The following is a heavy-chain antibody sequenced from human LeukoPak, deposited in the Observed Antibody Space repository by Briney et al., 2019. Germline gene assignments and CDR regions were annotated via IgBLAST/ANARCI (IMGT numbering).Heavy chain of an antibody. J-gene: IGHJ4*02. Sequence: KSGGSLRLSCAASGFTFSSYAMSWVRQAPGKGLEWVSSIGGLGGSTSYAVSVKGRFTISRDNSKNTLYLQMNSLRAEDTAVYYCAKRPDRSYYDRTGYYHFDYWGQGTLVAVSS. CDR1: GFTFSSYA. V-gene: IGHV3-23*01. CDR3: AKRPDRSYYDRTGYYHFDY. D-gene: IGHD3-22*01. CDR2: IGGLGGST.